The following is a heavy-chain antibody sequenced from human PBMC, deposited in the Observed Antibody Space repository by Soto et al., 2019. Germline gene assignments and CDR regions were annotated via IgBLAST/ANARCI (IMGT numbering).Heavy chain of an antibody. J-gene: IGHJ1*01. D-gene: IGHD2-21*02. Sequence: QVQLVQSGAEVKKPGASVKVSCKASGYTFSNYGISWVRQAPGQGLEWMGWISAYNGKTYDAERTQGRVTMTTDTSTSTASLELRSLRSDETAVYYCARESNCGCVCYSPAEYSQHWGQGTLVTVSS. CDR1: GYTFSNYG. CDR2: ISAYNGKT. V-gene: IGHV1-18*04. CDR3: ARESNCGCVCYSPAEYSQH.